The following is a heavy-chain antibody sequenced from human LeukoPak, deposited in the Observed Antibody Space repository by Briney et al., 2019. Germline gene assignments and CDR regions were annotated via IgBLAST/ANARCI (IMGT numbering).Heavy chain of an antibody. D-gene: IGHD5-18*01. CDR3: ASDREDTANLHYFDY. CDR1: GFTFSSYG. V-gene: IGHV3-30*03. Sequence: GGSLRLSCAASGFTFSSYGMHWVRQAPGKGLEWVAVISYDGSNKYYADSVKGRFTISRDNSKNTLYLQMNSLRVEDTAVYYCASDREDTANLHYFDYWGQGTLVTVSS. J-gene: IGHJ4*02. CDR2: ISYDGSNK.